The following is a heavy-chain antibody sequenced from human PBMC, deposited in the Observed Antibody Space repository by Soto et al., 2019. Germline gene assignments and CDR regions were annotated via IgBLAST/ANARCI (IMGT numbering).Heavy chain of an antibody. Sequence: QVQLQQWGAGLLKPSETLSLTCAVYGGSFSGYYWSWIRQPPGKGLEWNGEINHSGSTNYNPSLKSRVTISVDTSKNQFSLKLSSVTAADTAVYYCAREGAGSWNYRDYWGQGTLVTVSS. CDR2: INHSGST. J-gene: IGHJ4*02. V-gene: IGHV4-34*01. D-gene: IGHD1-7*01. CDR1: GGSFSGYY. CDR3: AREGAGSWNYRDY.